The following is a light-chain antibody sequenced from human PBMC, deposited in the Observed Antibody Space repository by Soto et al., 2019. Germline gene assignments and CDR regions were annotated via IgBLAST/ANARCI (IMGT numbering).Light chain of an antibody. CDR3: TSYTATSTLEV. J-gene: IGLJ2*01. V-gene: IGLV2-14*03. CDR1: SSDIGGYNY. CDR2: DVT. Sequence: QSALTQPASVSGSPGQSITISCTGTSSDIGGYNYVSWYQQHPDKAPKLIIFDVTYRPSGVSNRFSGSKSGNTASLTISGLQAEDEADYYCTSYTATSTLEVFGGGTKLTVL.